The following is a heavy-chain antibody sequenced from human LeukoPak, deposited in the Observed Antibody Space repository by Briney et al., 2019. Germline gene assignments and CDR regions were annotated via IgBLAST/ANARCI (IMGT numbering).Heavy chain of an antibody. CDR1: GFTFSTYS. Sequence: GGSLRLSCAASGFTFSTYSMKWVRQAPGKGLEWVSYISDSSAMYYADTVRGRFTISRENDKNSLFLQMNSLRAEDTAVYYCARDGGYSGYDADCWGQGTLVTVSS. CDR3: ARDGGYSGYDADC. D-gene: IGHD5-12*01. CDR2: ISDSSAM. V-gene: IGHV3-48*01. J-gene: IGHJ4*02.